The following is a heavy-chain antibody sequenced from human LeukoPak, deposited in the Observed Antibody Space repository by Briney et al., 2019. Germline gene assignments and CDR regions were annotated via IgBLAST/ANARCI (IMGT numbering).Heavy chain of an antibody. Sequence: SVKVSCKASGGTFSSYTISWVRQAPGQGLEWMGRIIPILGIANYAQKFQGRVTITADKSTSTAYMELSSLRSEDTAVYYCARYVVVPGSNQGGNWFDPWGQGTLVTVSS. CDR1: GGTFSSYT. D-gene: IGHD2-2*01. V-gene: IGHV1-69*02. J-gene: IGHJ5*02. CDR3: ARYVVVPGSNQGGNWFDP. CDR2: IIPILGIA.